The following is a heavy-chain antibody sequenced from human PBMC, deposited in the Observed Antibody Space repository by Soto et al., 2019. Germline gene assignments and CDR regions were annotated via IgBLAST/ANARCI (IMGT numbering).Heavy chain of an antibody. CDR1: GFTFSSYE. D-gene: IGHD5-18*01. V-gene: IGHV3-48*03. J-gene: IGHJ6*02. CDR2: ISSSGETI. Sequence: EVQLVESGGDLVQPGGSLRLSCEASGFTFSSYEIHWVRKAPGKGPEWISYISSSGETIYYSESVEGRFTTSRDNAKNSLFRQMNSLRAEDTAVYHCARGYVDTGPRGDMDVWGQGTTVTVSS. CDR3: ARGYVDTGPRGDMDV.